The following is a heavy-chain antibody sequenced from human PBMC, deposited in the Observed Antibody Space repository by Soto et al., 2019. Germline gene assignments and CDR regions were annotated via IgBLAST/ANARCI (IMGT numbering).Heavy chain of an antibody. CDR1: GGSISSGDYY. Sequence: SETLSLTCTVSGGSISSGDYYWSWIRQPPGKGLEWIGYIYYSGSTYYNPSLKSRVTISVDTSKNQFSLKLSSVTAADTAVYYCARASVEMATTLDYWGQGTLVTVSS. V-gene: IGHV4-30-4*01. J-gene: IGHJ4*02. CDR2: IYYSGST. D-gene: IGHD5-12*01. CDR3: ARASVEMATTLDY.